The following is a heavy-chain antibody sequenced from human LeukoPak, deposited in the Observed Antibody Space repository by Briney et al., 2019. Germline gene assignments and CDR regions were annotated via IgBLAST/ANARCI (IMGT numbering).Heavy chain of an antibody. CDR2: IYYSGST. Sequence: SETLSLTCTVSGGSISSSSYYWGWIRQPPGTGLEWIGSIYYSGSTYYNPSLKSRVTISLDTSKNQFSLKLSSVTGADTAVYYCARHRYVVVVAATRGGWFDHWGQGTLVTVSS. J-gene: IGHJ5*02. V-gene: IGHV4-39*01. D-gene: IGHD2-15*01. CDR3: ARHRYVVVVAATRGGWFDH. CDR1: GGSISSSSYY.